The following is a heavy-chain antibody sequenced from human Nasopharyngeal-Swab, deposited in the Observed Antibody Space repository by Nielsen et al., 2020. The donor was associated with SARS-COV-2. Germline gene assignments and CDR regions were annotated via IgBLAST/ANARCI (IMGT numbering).Heavy chain of an antibody. Sequence: GESLKISCAASGFTFSSYAMSSVRQAPGKGLEWDSIISGSGDTTYYADSVNDRFTISRDNSKNTLYLQMNSLRVEDTAVYYCAKAPYLRGLDVWGQGTTVTVSS. J-gene: IGHJ6*02. CDR3: AKAPYLRGLDV. CDR1: GFTFSSYA. CDR2: ISGSGDTT. D-gene: IGHD2-21*01. V-gene: IGHV3-23*01.